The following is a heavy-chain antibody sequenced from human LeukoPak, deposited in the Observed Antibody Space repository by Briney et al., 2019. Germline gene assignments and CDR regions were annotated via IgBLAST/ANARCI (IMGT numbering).Heavy chain of an antibody. D-gene: IGHD2-2*01. V-gene: IGHV3-43*01. CDR1: GFTFDDYT. Sequence: PGGSLRLSCAASGFTFDDYTFHWVRQAPGKGLEWVSLITWDGGMTYYADSVKGRFTISRDNSKNSVYLQMNSRRTEDTALYYCTKDRYCTTTSCPLDYWGQGTLVTVSS. CDR2: ITWDGGMT. CDR3: TKDRYCTTTSCPLDY. J-gene: IGHJ4*02.